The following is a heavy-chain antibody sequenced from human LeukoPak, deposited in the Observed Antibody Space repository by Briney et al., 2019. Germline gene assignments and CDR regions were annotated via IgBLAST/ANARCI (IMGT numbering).Heavy chain of an antibody. J-gene: IGHJ6*03. Sequence: PSETLSLTCTVSGGSISSSSYYWSWIRQPAGKGLGGIGRIYTSGSTNYNPSLKSRVTMSVDTSKNQFSLKLSSVTAEDTALYYCARGKYPDNDDYMDVWGKGTTVIVPS. D-gene: IGHD1-1*01. CDR2: IYTSGST. V-gene: IGHV4-61*02. CDR1: GGSISSSSYY. CDR3: ARGKYPDNDDYMDV.